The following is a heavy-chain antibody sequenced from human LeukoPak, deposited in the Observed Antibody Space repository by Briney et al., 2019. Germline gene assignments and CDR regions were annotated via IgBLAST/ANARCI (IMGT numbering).Heavy chain of an antibody. CDR1: GGTFSSYA. V-gene: IGHV1-69*13. J-gene: IGHJ4*02. D-gene: IGHD4-23*01. CDR2: IIPIFGTA. CDR3: ARELNGYGGNPLAY. Sequence: GASVKVSCKASGGTFSSYAISWVRQAPGQGLEWMGGIIPIFGTANYAQKFQGRVTITADESTSTAYMELSSLRSEDTAVYYCARELNGYGGNPLAYWGQGTLVTVSS.